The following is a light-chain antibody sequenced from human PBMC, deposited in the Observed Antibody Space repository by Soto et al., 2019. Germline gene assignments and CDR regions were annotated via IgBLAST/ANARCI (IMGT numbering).Light chain of an antibody. CDR1: SSDVGGYNY. CDR2: DVS. V-gene: IGLV2-14*01. CDR3: SSYTSSSTPHVV. J-gene: IGLJ2*01. Sequence: QSALTQPASVSGSPGQSITISCTGTSSDVGGYNYVSWYQQHPGKDPKLMIYDVSNRPSGVSNRFSGSKSGNTASLTISGLHTEDESDYYCSSYTSSSTPHVVFGGGTKVTVL.